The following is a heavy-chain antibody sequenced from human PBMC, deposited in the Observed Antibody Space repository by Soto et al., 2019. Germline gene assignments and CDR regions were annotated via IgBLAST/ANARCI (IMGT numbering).Heavy chain of an antibody. CDR1: GYSFTSYW. Sequence: LGESLKIAWKGSGYSFTSYWIGWVRQMPGKGLEWMGIIYPGDSDTRYSPSFQGQVTISADKSISTAYLQWSSLKASDTAMYYCARLRRPDYGDSGVGGDYVLHYYYYMDVWGKGTTVTVSS. J-gene: IGHJ6*03. CDR3: ARLRRPDYGDSGVGGDYVLHYYYYMDV. V-gene: IGHV5-51*01. D-gene: IGHD4-17*01. CDR2: IYPGDSDT.